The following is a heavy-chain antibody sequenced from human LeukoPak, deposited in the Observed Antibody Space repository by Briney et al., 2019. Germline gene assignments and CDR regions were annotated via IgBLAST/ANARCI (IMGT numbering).Heavy chain of an antibody. CDR2: ISSSSSYI. Sequence: GGSLRLSCAASGFTVSSSYMIWVRQAPGKGLEWVSSISSSSSYIYYADSVKGRFTISRDNAKNSLYLQMNSLRAEDTAVYYCARDMTTVTTFAFDIWGQGTMVTVSS. CDR1: GFTVSSSY. V-gene: IGHV3-21*01. D-gene: IGHD4-17*01. J-gene: IGHJ3*02. CDR3: ARDMTTVTTFAFDI.